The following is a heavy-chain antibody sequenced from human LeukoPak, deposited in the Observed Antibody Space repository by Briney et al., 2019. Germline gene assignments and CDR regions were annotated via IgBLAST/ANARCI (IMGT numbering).Heavy chain of an antibody. CDR2: IYYSGST. CDR3: ARERFGEPGVILYFDY. Sequence: SETLSLTCTVSGGSISSGGYYWSWIRQHPGKGLEWIGYIYYSGSTYYNPSLKSRATISVDTSKNQFSLKLSSVTAADTAVYYCARERFGEPGVILYFDYWGQGTLVTVSS. J-gene: IGHJ4*02. V-gene: IGHV4-31*03. CDR1: GGSISSGGYY. D-gene: IGHD3-10*01.